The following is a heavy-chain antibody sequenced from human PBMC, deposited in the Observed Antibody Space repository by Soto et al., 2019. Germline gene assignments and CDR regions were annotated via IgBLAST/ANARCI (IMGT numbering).Heavy chain of an antibody. CDR1: GYSFTSYW. D-gene: IGHD2-15*01. J-gene: IGHJ4*02. V-gene: IGHV5-51*01. CDR2: IYPGDSDT. Sequence: PGESLKISCKGSGYSFTSYWIGWVRQMPGKGLEWMGIIYPGDSDTRYSPSFRGQATISADKSISTAYLQWSSLKASDNAMYYCARRRYCSGSSCEDFDYWGQGTLVTVSS. CDR3: ARRRYCSGSSCEDFDY.